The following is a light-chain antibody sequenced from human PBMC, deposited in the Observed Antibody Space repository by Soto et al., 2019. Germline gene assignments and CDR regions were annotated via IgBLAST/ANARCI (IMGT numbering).Light chain of an antibody. V-gene: IGLV2-14*01. CDR1: SSDVGGYNY. J-gene: IGLJ2*01. CDR3: NSYAGGLVL. CDR2: EVT. Sequence: QSALTQPASVSGSPGQSITISCTGTSSDVGGYNYVSWYQQHPGQAPKLIIYEVTNRPSGISNRFSGSKSGNTASLTISGLQTEDEADYYCNSYAGGLVLFGGGTKLTVL.